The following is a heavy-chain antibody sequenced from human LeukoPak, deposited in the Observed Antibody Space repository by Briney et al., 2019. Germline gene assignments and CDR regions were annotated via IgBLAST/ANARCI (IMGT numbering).Heavy chain of an antibody. V-gene: IGHV3-49*03. CDR3: TRARHRYCSGGSCYPRPLFDY. Sequence: GGSLRLSCTASGFTFGDYAMSWFRQAPGKGLEWVGFIRSKAYGGTTEYAASVKGRFTISRDDSKSIAYLQMNSLKTEDTAVYYCTRARHRYCSGGSCYPRPLFDYWGQETLVTVSS. D-gene: IGHD2-15*01. CDR1: GFTFGDYA. CDR2: IRSKAYGGTT. J-gene: IGHJ4*02.